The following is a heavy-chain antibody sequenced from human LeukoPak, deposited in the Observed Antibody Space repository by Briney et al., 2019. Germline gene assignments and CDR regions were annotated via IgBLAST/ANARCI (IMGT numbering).Heavy chain of an antibody. CDR3: VKDLSYESSGYVFEY. Sequence: PGGSLRLSCAASGFTYEDYTMHWVRQAPGKTLEWVALFSWDGTTYYTDSVKGRFTISRDNSKNSLYLQMDTLRSEDTAFYYCVKDLSYESSGYVFEYWGQGALVTVSS. J-gene: IGHJ4*02. CDR2: FSWDGTT. V-gene: IGHV3-43*01. CDR1: GFTYEDYT. D-gene: IGHD3-22*01.